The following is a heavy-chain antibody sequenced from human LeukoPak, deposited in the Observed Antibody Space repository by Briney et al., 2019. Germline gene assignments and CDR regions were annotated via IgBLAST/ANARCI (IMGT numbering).Heavy chain of an antibody. V-gene: IGHV3-23*01. CDR3: AKGLTDSGYCDY. CDR2: LSTSGAST. Sequence: GGSLRLSCAASGFTFSSFSMNWVRQAPGRGLEWVSTLSTSGASTYYADSVKGRFTFSRDNSKNTLYLQMNSLRAEDTAVYYCAKGLTDSGYCDYWGQGTLVTVSS. CDR1: GFTFSSFS. D-gene: IGHD3-22*01. J-gene: IGHJ4*02.